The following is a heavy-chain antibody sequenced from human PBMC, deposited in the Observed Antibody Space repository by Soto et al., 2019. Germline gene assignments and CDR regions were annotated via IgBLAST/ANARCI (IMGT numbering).Heavy chain of an antibody. Sequence: SETLSLTCTVSGGSISSGDYYWSWIRQPPGKCLEWIGYIYYSGSTYYNPPLRSRLTISVDTSKNQFSLKLSSVTAADTAVYCCARLGPTTVPTSYFTGNYNGMDVWGQGTTVTVYS. V-gene: IGHV4-30-4*01. D-gene: IGHD4-17*01. CDR1: GGSISSGDYY. J-gene: IGHJ6*02. CDR2: IYYSGST. CDR3: ARLGPTTVPTSYFTGNYNGMDV.